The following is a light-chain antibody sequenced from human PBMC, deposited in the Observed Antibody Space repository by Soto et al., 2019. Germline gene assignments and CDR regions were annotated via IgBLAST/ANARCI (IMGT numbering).Light chain of an antibody. CDR2: DAS. Sequence: DIQMTQPPSTLSASVGDRVSIPCRASQSISSRFACYQRRPGKAPKLLIYDASNLESGVPSRFSGSGSGTEFTLTISSLQPDDFATYYCQQYNSYSTFAGGTKVDIK. V-gene: IGKV1-5*01. CDR3: QQYNSYST. J-gene: IGKJ4*01. CDR1: QSISSR.